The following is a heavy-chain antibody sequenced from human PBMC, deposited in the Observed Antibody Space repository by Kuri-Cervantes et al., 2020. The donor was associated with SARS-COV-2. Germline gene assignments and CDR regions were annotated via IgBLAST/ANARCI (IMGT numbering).Heavy chain of an antibody. Sequence: GESLKISCAASGSTFSSYAMSWVRQAPGKGLEWVSAISGSGGSTYYADSVKGRFTISRDNSKNTLYLQMNSLRAEDTAVYYCASLLSGGGAHLYYFYMDAWGKGTSVTVSS. J-gene: IGHJ6*03. CDR3: ASLLSGGGAHLYYFYMDA. V-gene: IGHV3-23*01. CDR2: ISGSGGST. D-gene: IGHD3-16*01. CDR1: GSTFSSYA.